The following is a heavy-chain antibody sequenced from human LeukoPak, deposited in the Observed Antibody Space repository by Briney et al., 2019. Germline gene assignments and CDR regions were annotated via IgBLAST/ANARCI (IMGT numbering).Heavy chain of an antibody. J-gene: IGHJ5*02. D-gene: IGHD6-6*01. CDR3: ARVRAARRNWFDP. V-gene: IGHV1-8*01. CDR1: GYTFTSYD. CDR2: MNPNSGNT. Sequence: ASVKVSCKASGYTFTSYDINWVRQATGQGLEWMGWMNPNSGNTGYAQKFQGRVTMTRNTSISTAYMELSSLRSEDTAVYCCARVRAARRNWFDPWGQGTLVTVSS.